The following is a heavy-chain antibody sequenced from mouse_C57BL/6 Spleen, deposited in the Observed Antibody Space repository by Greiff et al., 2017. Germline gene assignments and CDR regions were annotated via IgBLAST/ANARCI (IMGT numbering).Heavy chain of an antibody. V-gene: IGHV1-52*01. Sequence: SETHYNQKFKDKATLTVDKSSSTAYLQLSSLTSEDSAVYYCARGLLRYAMDYWGQGTSVTVSS. J-gene: IGHJ4*01. D-gene: IGHD1-1*01. CDR2: SET. CDR3: ARGLLRYAMDY.